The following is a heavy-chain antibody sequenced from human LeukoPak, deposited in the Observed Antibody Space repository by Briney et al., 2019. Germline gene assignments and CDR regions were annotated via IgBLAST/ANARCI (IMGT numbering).Heavy chain of an antibody. Sequence: SETLSLTCAVYGGSFSGYYWSWIRQPPGKGLEWIGYIYYSGSTNYNPSLKSRVTISVDTAKNQFSLKLSSVTAADTAVYYCARVNGGSYSAGQKASFDIWGQGTMVTVSS. CDR1: GGSFSGYY. J-gene: IGHJ3*02. CDR2: IYYSGST. D-gene: IGHD1-26*01. V-gene: IGHV4-59*01. CDR3: ARVNGGSYSAGQKASFDI.